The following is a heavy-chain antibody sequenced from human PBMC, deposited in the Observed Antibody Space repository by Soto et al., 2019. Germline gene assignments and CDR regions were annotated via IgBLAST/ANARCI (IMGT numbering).Heavy chain of an antibody. CDR3: ARETYYDFWSGPYSGMDV. Sequence: QVQLVESGGGVVQPGRSLRLSCAASGFTFSSYAMHWVRQAPGKGLEWVAVISYDGSNKYYADSVKGRFTISRHNSKNTRYLQMNSLRAEDTAVYYCARETYYDFWSGPYSGMDVWGQGTTVTVSS. J-gene: IGHJ6*02. V-gene: IGHV3-30-3*01. CDR1: GFTFSSYA. CDR2: ISYDGSNK. D-gene: IGHD3-3*01.